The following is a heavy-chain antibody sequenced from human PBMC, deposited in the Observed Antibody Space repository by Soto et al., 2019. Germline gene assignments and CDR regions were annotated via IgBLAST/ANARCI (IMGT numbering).Heavy chain of an antibody. D-gene: IGHD3-10*02. V-gene: IGHV1-18*01. CDR1: GYTFTSYG. CDR2: ISAYNGNT. CDR3: ARDNALGHYVGGSPFTFPTPQFDS. Sequence: GASVKVSCKASGYTFTSYGISWVRQAPGQGLEWMGWISAYNGNTNYAQKLQGRVTMTTDTSTSTAYMELRSLRSDDTAVYYCARDNALGHYVGGSPFTFPTPQFDSWGKGPLVTFPS. J-gene: IGHJ4*02.